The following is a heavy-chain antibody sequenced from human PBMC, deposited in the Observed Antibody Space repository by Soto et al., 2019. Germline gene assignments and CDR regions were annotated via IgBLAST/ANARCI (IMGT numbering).Heavy chain of an antibody. CDR2: IFNSGTT. J-gene: IGHJ4*02. D-gene: IGHD1-7*01. CDR3: ALALGTTTGLDY. V-gene: IGHV4-31*02. CDR1: GASTVSHSH. Sequence: QVQLQESGPGLVKPSQTLSLTCSVSGASTVSHSHWTWIRQPPGKGLEWMGYIFNSGTTFYNPSLTSRLSISMDTSGNHFSLELRSVTAADTAVYYCALALGTTTGLDYWGQGTLVTVSS.